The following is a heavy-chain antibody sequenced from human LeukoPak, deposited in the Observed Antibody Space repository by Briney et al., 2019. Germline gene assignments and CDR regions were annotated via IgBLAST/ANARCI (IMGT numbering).Heavy chain of an antibody. CDR1: GYTFTGYY. Sequence: ASVKVSCKASGYTFTGYYMHWVRQAPGQGLEWMVWINPNSGGTNYAQKFQGRVTMTRDTSISTAYMELSRLRSDDTAVYYCARDFKVWGYDFWSGPSLDYWGQGTLVTVSS. J-gene: IGHJ4*02. CDR2: INPNSGGT. D-gene: IGHD3-3*01. V-gene: IGHV1-2*02. CDR3: ARDFKVWGYDFWSGPSLDY.